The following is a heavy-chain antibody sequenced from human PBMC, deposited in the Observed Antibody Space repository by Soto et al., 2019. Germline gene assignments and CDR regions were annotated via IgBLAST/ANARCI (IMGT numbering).Heavy chain of an antibody. CDR1: GFTFSDYY. J-gene: IGHJ5*02. CDR3: ARDLLKAAAGTGWFDP. Sequence: GGSLRLSCAASGFTFSDYYMSWIRQAPGKGLEWVSYISSSGSTIYYADSVKGRFTISRDNAKNSLYLQMNSLRAEDTAVYYCARDLLKAAAGTGWFDPWGQGTLVTVSS. D-gene: IGHD6-13*01. CDR2: ISSSGSTI. V-gene: IGHV3-11*01.